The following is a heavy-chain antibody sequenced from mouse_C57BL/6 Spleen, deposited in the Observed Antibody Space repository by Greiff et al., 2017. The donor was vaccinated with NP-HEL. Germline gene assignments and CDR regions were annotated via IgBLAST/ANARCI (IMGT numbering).Heavy chain of an antibody. V-gene: IGHV1-52*01. J-gene: IGHJ2*01. D-gene: IGHD2-4*01. CDR1: GYTFTSYW. Sequence: QVQLQQPGAELVRPGSSVKLSCKASGYTFTSYWMHWVKQRPIQGLEWIGNIDPSDSETHYNQKFKDKATLTVDKSSSTAYMQLSSLTSEDSAVYYCARSSYDYDADDYWGQGTTLTVSS. CDR2: IDPSDSET. CDR3: ARSSYDYDADDY.